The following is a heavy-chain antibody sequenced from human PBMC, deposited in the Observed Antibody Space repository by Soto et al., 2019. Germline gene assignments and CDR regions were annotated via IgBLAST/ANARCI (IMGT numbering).Heavy chain of an antibody. V-gene: IGHV1-3*01. CDR1: GYTLTELS. CDR3: ARDWTHYDSSGPGDY. CDR2: INAGNGDT. D-gene: IGHD3-22*01. Sequence: AAVKVSCKVSGYTLTELSIHWMRQAPGQGLEWMGWINAGNGDTKYSQKFQGRVTITRDTSAITAYMELSSLRSEDTAVYYCARDWTHYDSSGPGDYWGQGTLVTVSS. J-gene: IGHJ4*02.